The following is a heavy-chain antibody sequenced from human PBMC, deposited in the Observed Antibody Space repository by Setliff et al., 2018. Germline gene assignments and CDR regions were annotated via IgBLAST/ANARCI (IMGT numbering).Heavy chain of an antibody. D-gene: IGHD3-3*01. CDR2: IYTSWST. J-gene: IGHJ6*03. V-gene: IGHV4-61*09. CDR3: VRMGGFLYMDV. CDR1: DDSISSRHYY. Sequence: SETLSLTCTVSDDSISSRHYYWSWIRQPAGKGLEWLGQIYTSWSTNYNPSLKSRGTISLDTSKNQFSLKLSSVTAADTAVYYCVRMGGFLYMDVWGKGTTVTVSS.